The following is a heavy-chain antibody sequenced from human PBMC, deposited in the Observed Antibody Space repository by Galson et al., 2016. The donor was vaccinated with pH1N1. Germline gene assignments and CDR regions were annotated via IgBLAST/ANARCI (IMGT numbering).Heavy chain of an antibody. CDR1: GGTFPNYA. CDR3: ARESLGSDL. V-gene: IGHV1-69*06. Sequence: SVKVSCKASGGTFPNYAIAWVRQAPGQGLEWMGGIIPIFGTTNYAQKFLGRVTITADKSTSAVYMELNSLRSEDTAVYYCARESLGSDLWGQGTPVTVSS. J-gene: IGHJ5*02. D-gene: IGHD3-10*01. CDR2: IIPIFGTT.